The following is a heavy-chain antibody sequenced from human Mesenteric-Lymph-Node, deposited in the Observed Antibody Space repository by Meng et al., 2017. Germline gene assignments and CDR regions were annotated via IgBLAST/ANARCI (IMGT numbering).Heavy chain of an antibody. Sequence: GESLKISCAASGFTFSSYWMSWVRQAPGKGLEWVSYISSSGSTTYYVDSVKGRFTISRDNAKNSLYLQMNSLTAEDTAVYYCARTYSGESWVKFDPWGQGTLVTVSS. CDR3: ARTYSGESWVKFDP. D-gene: IGHD3-10*01. CDR2: ISSSGSTT. CDR1: GFTFSSYW. V-gene: IGHV3-48*04. J-gene: IGHJ5*02.